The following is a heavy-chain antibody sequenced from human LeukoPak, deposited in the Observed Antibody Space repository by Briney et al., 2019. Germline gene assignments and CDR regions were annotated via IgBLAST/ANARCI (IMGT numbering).Heavy chain of an antibody. Sequence: SETLSLTCTVSGGSISSGDYYWSWIRQPPGKGLEWIGYIHYSGSTYYNPSLKSRVTISVDTSKNQFSLKLSSVTAADTAVHYCARDFGGNSGAARYFDYWGQGTLVTVSS. V-gene: IGHV4-30-4*08. D-gene: IGHD4-23*01. CDR1: GGSISSGDYY. CDR3: ARDFGGNSGAARYFDY. CDR2: IHYSGST. J-gene: IGHJ4*02.